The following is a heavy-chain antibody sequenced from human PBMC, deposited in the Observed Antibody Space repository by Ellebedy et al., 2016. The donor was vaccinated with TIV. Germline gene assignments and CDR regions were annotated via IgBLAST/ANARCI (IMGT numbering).Heavy chain of an antibody. CDR3: ARDPSWGHDDY. J-gene: IGHJ4*02. CDR2: IYHSGST. V-gene: IGHV4-38-2*02. D-gene: IGHD7-27*01. Sequence: SETLSLTCSVSGYSISSGYYWGWIRPPPGKGLEWIGSIYHSGSTHYNPSLESRVTISVDTSKNQFYLNLNGVTAADTAVYYCARDPSWGHDDYWGQGTLVTVS. CDR1: GYSISSGYY.